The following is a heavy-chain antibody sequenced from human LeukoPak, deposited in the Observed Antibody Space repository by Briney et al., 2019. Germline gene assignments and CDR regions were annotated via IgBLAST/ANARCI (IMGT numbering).Heavy chain of an antibody. J-gene: IGHJ4*02. D-gene: IGHD5-12*01. Sequence: PSETLSLTCTVSGGSISSSSYYWGWIRQPPGKGLEWIGYIYYSGSTNYNPSLKSRVTISVDTSKKQFSLKMSSVTAADTAVYYCAGGWLRYHLDYWGQGTLVTVSS. CDR2: IYYSGST. V-gene: IGHV4-61*05. CDR3: AGGWLRYHLDY. CDR1: GGSISSSSYY.